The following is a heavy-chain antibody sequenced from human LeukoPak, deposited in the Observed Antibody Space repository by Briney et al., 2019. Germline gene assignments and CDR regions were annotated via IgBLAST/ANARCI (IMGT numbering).Heavy chain of an antibody. CDR2: ISSSGTYT. D-gene: IGHD3-9*01. CDR3: ARQGGDILTGYLDY. Sequence: GGSLRLSCATSGFTFSDYYMSWIRQAPGKGMEWVSYISSSGTYTNSADSVKGRFTISRDYPKNSLYLQMSSLRAEDTAVYYCARQGGDILTGYLDYWGQGTLVTVSS. CDR1: GFTFSDYY. J-gene: IGHJ4*02. V-gene: IGHV3-11*03.